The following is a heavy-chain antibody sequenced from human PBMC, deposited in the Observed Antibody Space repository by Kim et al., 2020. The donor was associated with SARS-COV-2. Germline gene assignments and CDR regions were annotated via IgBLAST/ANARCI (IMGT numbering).Heavy chain of an antibody. Sequence: AGPGTGRFPISRDNAKTTLDLQITSLRAEDTAVYYCATTTSGWIFDYWGQGTMVTVSS. V-gene: IGHV3-23*03. J-gene: IGHJ4*02. CDR3: ATTTSGWIFDY. D-gene: IGHD6-19*01.